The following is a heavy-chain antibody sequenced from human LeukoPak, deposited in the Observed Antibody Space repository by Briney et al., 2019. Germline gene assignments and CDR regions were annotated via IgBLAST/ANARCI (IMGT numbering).Heavy chain of an antibody. CDR1: GFTFSSYS. J-gene: IGHJ6*03. CDR2: ISSSSSYI. V-gene: IGHV3-21*01. D-gene: IGHD6-25*01. Sequence: GGSLRLSCAASGFTFSSYSMNWVRQAPGKGLEWVSSISSSSSYIYYADSVKGRFTISRDNAKNSLYLQMNSLRAEDKAVYYCARDKVASQRAAYYMDVWGKGTTVTVSS. CDR3: ARDKVASQRAAYYMDV.